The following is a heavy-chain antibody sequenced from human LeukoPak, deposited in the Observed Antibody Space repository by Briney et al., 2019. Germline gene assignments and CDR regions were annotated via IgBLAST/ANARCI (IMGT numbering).Heavy chain of an antibody. V-gene: IGHV4-34*01. CDR2: INHSGST. J-gene: IGHJ4*02. Sequence: SETLSLTCAVYGGSFSGYDWSWIRQPPGKGLEWSGEINHSGSTNYNPSLKSRVTISVDTSKNQFSLKLSSVTAADTAVYYCARGARRASAGTFDYWGQGTLVTVSS. D-gene: IGHD6-13*01. CDR3: ARGARRASAGTFDY. CDR1: GGSFSGYD.